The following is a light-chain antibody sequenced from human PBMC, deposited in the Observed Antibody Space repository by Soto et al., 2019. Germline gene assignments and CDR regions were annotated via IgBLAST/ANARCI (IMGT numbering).Light chain of an antibody. V-gene: IGKV3-20*01. CDR3: QHYGTSLWT. CDR1: QSVSSSF. Sequence: DIMLTQSPCTLSLSPGERATLSCRASQSVSSSFLSCYQQKPGQAPRLLIYGASIRATDIPDSFSCSGYGTEFTLTISRLEPGDLVMYFCQHYGTSLWTFGQGTKVEIK. J-gene: IGKJ1*01. CDR2: GAS.